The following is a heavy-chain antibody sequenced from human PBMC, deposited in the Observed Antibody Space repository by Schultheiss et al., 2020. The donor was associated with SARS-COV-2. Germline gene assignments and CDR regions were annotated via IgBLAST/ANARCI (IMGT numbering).Heavy chain of an antibody. Sequence: GGSLRLSCAASGFTFSSYGMHWVRQAPGKGLEWVAVISYDGSNKYYADSVKGRFTISRDNAKNSLYLQMNSLRAEDTAVYYCASHWGSYRPFDYWGQGTLVTVSS. D-gene: IGHD3-16*02. CDR1: GFTFSSYG. J-gene: IGHJ4*02. CDR2: ISYDGSNK. V-gene: IGHV3-30*12. CDR3: ASHWGSYRPFDY.